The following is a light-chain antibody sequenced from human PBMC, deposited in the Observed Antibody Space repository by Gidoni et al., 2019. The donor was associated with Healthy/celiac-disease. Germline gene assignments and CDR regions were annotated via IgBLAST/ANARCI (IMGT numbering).Light chain of an antibody. CDR2: GAS. Sequence: EIVMPQSPATLSVSPGERATLSCRASQSVSSSLAWYQQKPGQAPRLLIYGASTRATGIPARFSGSGSGTEFTLTISSLQSEDFAVYYCQQYNNWCSFGQGTKLEIK. J-gene: IGKJ2*04. CDR1: QSVSSS. V-gene: IGKV3-15*01. CDR3: QQYNNWCS.